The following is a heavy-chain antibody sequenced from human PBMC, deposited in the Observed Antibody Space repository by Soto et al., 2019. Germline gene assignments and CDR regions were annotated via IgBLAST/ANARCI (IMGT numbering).Heavy chain of an antibody. CDR2: ISAYNGNT. D-gene: IGHD6-13*01. CDR1: GYTFTSYG. J-gene: IGHJ5*02. V-gene: IGHV1-18*01. Sequence: VASVKVSCKASGYTFTSYGISWVRQAPGQGLEWMGWISAYNGNTNYAQKLQGRVTMTTDTSTSTAYMELRSLRSDDTAVYYCARGLDSSSWYNWFDPWGQGTLVTVSS. CDR3: ARGLDSSSWYNWFDP.